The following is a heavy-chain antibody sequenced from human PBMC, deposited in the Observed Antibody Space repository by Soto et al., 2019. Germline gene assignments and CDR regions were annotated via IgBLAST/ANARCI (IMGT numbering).Heavy chain of an antibody. V-gene: IGHV1-69*13. CDR3: ARGTGWEAAGTHFAY. D-gene: IGHD6-13*01. Sequence: SVKVSCRASGGTFSSYAISWVRQAPGQGLEWMGGIIPIFGTANYAQKFQGRVTITADESTSTAYMELSSLRSEDTAVYYCARGTGWEAAGTHFAYWGQGPLLTLSS. CDR1: GGTFSSYA. J-gene: IGHJ4*02. CDR2: IIPIFGTA.